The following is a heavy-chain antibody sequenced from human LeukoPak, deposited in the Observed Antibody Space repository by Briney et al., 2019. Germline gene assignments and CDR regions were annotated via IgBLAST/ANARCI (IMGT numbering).Heavy chain of an antibody. V-gene: IGHV3-48*01. CDR3: AREAIAVARYYFDY. D-gene: IGHD6-19*01. CDR2: IRSSGSTI. Sequence: GGSLRLSCTASGFTFSGYSMNWVRQAPGKGLEWISYIRSSGSTIYYADSMKGRFTISRDNSKNTLYLQMNSLRAEDTAVSYCAREAIAVARYYFDYWGQGTLVTVSS. J-gene: IGHJ4*02. CDR1: GFTFSGYS.